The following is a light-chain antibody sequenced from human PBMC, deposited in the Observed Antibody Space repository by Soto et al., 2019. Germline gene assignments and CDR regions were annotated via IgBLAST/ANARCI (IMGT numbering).Light chain of an antibody. CDR1: QSVSSSY. CDR3: QQYGTSPLT. Sequence: EIVLTQSPGTLSLSPGERVTLSCRASQSVSSSYLAWYQQKPGQAPRLLIYGASSRATGIPDRCSGSGSGTAFTLTISSLEHDDFAVYYCQQYGTSPLTFGGGTKVEIK. J-gene: IGKJ4*01. V-gene: IGKV3-20*01. CDR2: GAS.